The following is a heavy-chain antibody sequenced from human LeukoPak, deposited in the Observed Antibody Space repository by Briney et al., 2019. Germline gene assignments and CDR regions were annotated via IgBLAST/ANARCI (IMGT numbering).Heavy chain of an antibody. J-gene: IGHJ6*02. CDR3: ARVEKRDLGMDV. V-gene: IGHV3-21*01. Sequence: GGSLRLSCAAYGFTFSSYSMNWVRQAPGKGLEWVSSISSSSSYIYYADSVKGRFTISRDNAKNSLYLQMNSLRAEDTAVYYCARVEKRDLGMDVWGQGTTVTVSS. D-gene: IGHD5-24*01. CDR2: ISSSSSYI. CDR1: GFTFSSYS.